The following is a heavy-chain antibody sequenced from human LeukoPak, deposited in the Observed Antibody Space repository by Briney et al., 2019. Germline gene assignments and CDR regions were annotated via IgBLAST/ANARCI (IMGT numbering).Heavy chain of an antibody. V-gene: IGHV4-59*01. CDR3: ARGRYDHGDYYFDY. CDR1: GGSISSYY. J-gene: IGHJ4*02. CDR2: IYYSGST. D-gene: IGHD4-17*01. Sequence: SETLSLTCTVSGGSISSYYWSWIRQPPGKGLEWIGYIYYSGSTNYNPSLKSRVTISVDTSKNQFSLKLSSVTAADTAVYYCARGRYDHGDYYFDYWGQGTLVTVSS.